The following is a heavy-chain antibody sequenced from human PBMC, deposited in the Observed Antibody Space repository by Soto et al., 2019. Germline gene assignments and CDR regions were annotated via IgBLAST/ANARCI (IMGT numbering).Heavy chain of an antibody. CDR1: GSSNRNNYVY. CDR3: ARPQTGHSGGSQFDP. V-gene: IGHV4-39*01. J-gene: IGHJ5*02. Sequence: SGTLSLTFAVSGSSNRNNYVYRGWIRQPPGEGLEWIGSIYYGGSTYYNPSLKSRVTISVDTSKNQFSLKLTSVTAADTAVYYCARPQTGHSGGSQFDPWGQWSLVPVSS. CDR2: IYYGGST. D-gene: IGHD6-19*01.